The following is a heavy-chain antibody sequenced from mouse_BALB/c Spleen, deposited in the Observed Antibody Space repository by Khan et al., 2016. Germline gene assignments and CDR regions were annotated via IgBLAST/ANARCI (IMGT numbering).Heavy chain of an antibody. Sequence: EVQLQESGPGLVKPSQSLSLTCNVTGYSITSDYAWNWIRQFPGNKLEWMGYISYSGSSSYNPSLKSRISVTRDTSKNQFFLQLNSVTTEDTATYYCASSPLYGYDPYYFDYWAQGTTLTVSS. CDR3: ASSPLYGYDPYYFDY. CDR1: GYSITSDYA. J-gene: IGHJ2*01. D-gene: IGHD2-2*01. V-gene: IGHV3-2*02. CDR2: ISYSGSS.